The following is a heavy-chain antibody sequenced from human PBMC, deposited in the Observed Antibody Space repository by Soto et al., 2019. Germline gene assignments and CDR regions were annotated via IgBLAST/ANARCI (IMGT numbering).Heavy chain of an antibody. D-gene: IGHD3-16*01. V-gene: IGHV1-69*01. CDR3: ARGESYLGV. CDR2: IIPIFSSR. J-gene: IGHJ6*02. Sequence: QVQLVQSGAEVKKPGSSVKVSCKTSRDTFNKYAFNRVRQAPGQGLEWMGWIIPIFSSRNYAEKFQGRVTITADDSTSTAYMELRSLRFEDTAFYYCARGESYLGVWGQGTTVTVSS. CDR1: RDTFNKYA.